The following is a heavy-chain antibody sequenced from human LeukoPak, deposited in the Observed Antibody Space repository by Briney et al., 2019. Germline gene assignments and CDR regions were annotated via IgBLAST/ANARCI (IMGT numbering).Heavy chain of an antibody. CDR2: IDPSDSYT. J-gene: IGHJ4*02. CDR1: GYRFTRYW. D-gene: IGHD5-12*01. CDR3: ARHEGGYAASDY. Sequence: GEALRISCKGSGYRFTRYWISWVRQMPGKGLEWMGKIDPSDSYTNYSPSFQGHVTISADKSLNTAYLQWSSLKASDTAMYYCARHEGGYAASDYWGQGTLVTVSS. V-gene: IGHV5-10-1*01.